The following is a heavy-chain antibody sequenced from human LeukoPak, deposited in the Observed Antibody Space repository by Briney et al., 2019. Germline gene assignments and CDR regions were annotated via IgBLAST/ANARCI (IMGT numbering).Heavy chain of an antibody. J-gene: IGHJ4*02. CDR1: GFTFDDYG. CDR3: ARVTIRYFDWLGGFDY. D-gene: IGHD3-9*01. Sequence: GGSLRLSCAASGFTFDDYGMSWVRQAPGKGLEWVSYISSSGSTIYYADSVKGRFTISRDNAKNSLYLQMNSLRAEDTAVYYCARVTIRYFDWLGGFDYWGQGTLVTVSS. V-gene: IGHV3-48*03. CDR2: ISSSGSTI.